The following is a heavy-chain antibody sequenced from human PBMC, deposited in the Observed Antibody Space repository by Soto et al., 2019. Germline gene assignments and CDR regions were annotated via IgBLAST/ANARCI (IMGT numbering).Heavy chain of an antibody. CDR1: GGAISSYY. CDR3: ARVAFSYFGMDV. V-gene: IGHV4-4*07. J-gene: IGHJ6*02. D-gene: IGHD3-3*02. CDR2: VFSSGST. Sequence: PSETLSLTCGVPGGAISSYYWSWVRQPAGKGLEWIGRVFSSGSTNYNASLKSRVTMSIDTSKNEVSLTLRSVTAADTGVYYCARVAFSYFGMDVWGPGTTVTVSS.